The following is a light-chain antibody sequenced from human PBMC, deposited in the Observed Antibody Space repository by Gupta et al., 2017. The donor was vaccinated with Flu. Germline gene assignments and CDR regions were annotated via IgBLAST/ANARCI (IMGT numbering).Light chain of an antibody. CDR1: QSISSY. V-gene: IGKV1-39*01. J-gene: IGKJ5*01. CDR2: AAS. CDR3: QQSDSTPIT. Sequence: PSSLSASVGDRVTITCRASQSISSYLNWYQQKPGKAPKLLIYAASSLQSGVPSRFSGSGSGTDFTLSISSLQPEDFATYYCQQSDSTPITFGQGTRLEIK.